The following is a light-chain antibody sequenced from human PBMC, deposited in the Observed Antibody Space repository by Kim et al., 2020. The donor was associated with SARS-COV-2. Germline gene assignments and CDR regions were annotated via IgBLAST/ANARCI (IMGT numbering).Light chain of an antibody. CDR3: TSYRSSGYV. J-gene: IGLJ1*01. CDR2: DVF. CDR1: SSDVDGYNY. Sequence: PGQSITISCTGTSSDVDGYNYVSWYQQYPGKAPKLMIYDVFKRPSGVSNRFSGSKSGNTASLTISGLQAEDAADYYCTSYRSSGYVFGTGTKVTVL. V-gene: IGLV2-14*03.